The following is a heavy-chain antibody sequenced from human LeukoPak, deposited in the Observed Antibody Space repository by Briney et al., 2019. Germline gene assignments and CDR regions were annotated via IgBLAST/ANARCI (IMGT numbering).Heavy chain of an antibody. D-gene: IGHD3-10*01. CDR3: ARDSTYYYASGSSGPHYFDS. Sequence: GRSLRLSCAAAAFTFSSYAMHWVRHAPGKGLEWLTVISYDGSYKYYVDSVKGRFTISRDNSKDTLYLQMNSLRVEDTAVYYCARDSTYYYASGSSGPHYFDSWGQGTLVTVSS. V-gene: IGHV3-30*01. CDR2: ISYDGSYK. J-gene: IGHJ4*02. CDR1: AFTFSSYA.